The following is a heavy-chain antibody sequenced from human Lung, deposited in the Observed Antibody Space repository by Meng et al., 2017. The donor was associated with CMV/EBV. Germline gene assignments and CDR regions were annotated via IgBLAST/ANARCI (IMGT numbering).Heavy chain of an antibody. Sequence: QLQLQESGPGLVKPSETLSLTFAVSGGSISTYSWSWIRQPPGKGLEWIGNNYYSGSTNYNPSLASRVTISVDSSKNQFSLKLSSVTAADTAVYYCARHQNGGTYPLDYWGQGTLVTVSS. CDR1: GGSISTYS. V-gene: IGHV4-59*08. CDR2: NYYSGST. CDR3: ARHQNGGTYPLDY. J-gene: IGHJ4*02. D-gene: IGHD3-16*02.